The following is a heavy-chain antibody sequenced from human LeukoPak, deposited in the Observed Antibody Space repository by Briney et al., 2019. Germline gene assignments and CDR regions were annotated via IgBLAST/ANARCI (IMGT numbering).Heavy chain of an antibody. CDR3: ARSSGYYSSLFYMHV. D-gene: IGHD3-22*01. Sequence: ASVKVSCKASGYTFTGYYMHWVRQAPGHGLEWMGWISAYNGNTNYAQKLQGRVTMTTDTSTSTAYMELRSLRSDDTAVYYCARSSGYYSSLFYMHVWGKGTTVTVSS. CDR2: ISAYNGNT. V-gene: IGHV1-18*04. J-gene: IGHJ6*03. CDR1: GYTFTGYY.